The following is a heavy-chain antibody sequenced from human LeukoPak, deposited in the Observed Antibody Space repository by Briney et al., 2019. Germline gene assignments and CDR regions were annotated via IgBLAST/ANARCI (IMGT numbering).Heavy chain of an antibody. CDR2: MWSDGNDK. CDR1: GFTFATYG. CDR3: ARDWLTTSMDV. V-gene: IGHV3-33*01. Sequence: PGGSLRLSCAASGFTFATYGMHWVCQAPGKGLEWVASMWSDGNDKYSADSVKGRFTISRDNSKNTLYLQMDSLGAEDAAVYYCARDWLTTSMDVWGQGTTVTVSS. J-gene: IGHJ6*02. D-gene: IGHD3-3*01.